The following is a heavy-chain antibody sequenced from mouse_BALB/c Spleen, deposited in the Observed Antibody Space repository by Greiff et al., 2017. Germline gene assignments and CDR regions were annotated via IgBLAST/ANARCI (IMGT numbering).Heavy chain of an antibody. J-gene: IGHJ2*01. D-gene: IGHD2-3*01. CDR3: TRGRDDGHGGLFLYCDY. CDR2: IYPGSGCT. V-gene: IGHV1-77*01. Sequence: VQLQQSGPELVKPGASVKMSCTASGYTFTDYVISWVKQRTGQGLEWIGEIYPGSGCTYYNEKFKGKATLTADKSSNTAYMQLSSLTSEDSAVYFCTRGRDDGHGGLFLYCDYGGQGTTLTVSS. CDR1: GYTFTDYV.